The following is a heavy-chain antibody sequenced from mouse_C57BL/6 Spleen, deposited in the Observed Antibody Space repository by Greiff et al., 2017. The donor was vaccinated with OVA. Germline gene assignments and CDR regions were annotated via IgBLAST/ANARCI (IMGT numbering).Heavy chain of an antibody. CDR2: INYDGSST. V-gene: IGHV5-16*01. D-gene: IGHD1-1*01. J-gene: IGHJ1*03. CDR3: ARDHYYGSRYFDV. CDR1: GFTFSDYY. Sequence: EVQLVESEGGLVQPGSSMKLSCTASGFTFSDYYMAWVRQVPEKGLEWVANINYDGSSTYYLDSLKSRFIISRDNAKNILYLQMSSLKSEDTATYYCARDHYYGSRYFDVWGTGTTVTVSS.